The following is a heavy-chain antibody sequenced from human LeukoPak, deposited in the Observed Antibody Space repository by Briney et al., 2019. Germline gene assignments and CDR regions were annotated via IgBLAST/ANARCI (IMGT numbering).Heavy chain of an antibody. CDR3: AHGLGATSHKRGYYFDY. CDR1: GFTFSSYA. V-gene: IGHV3-23*01. Sequence: GGSLRLSCAASGFTFSSYAMSWVRQAPGKGLEWVSAISGSGGSTYYADSVKGRFTISRDNSKNTLYLQMNSLRAEDTAVYYCAHGLGATSHKRGYYFDYWGQGTLVTVSS. CDR2: ISGSGGST. D-gene: IGHD1-26*01. J-gene: IGHJ4*02.